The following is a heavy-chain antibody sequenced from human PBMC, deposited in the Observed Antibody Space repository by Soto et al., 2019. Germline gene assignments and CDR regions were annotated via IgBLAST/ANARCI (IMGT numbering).Heavy chain of an antibody. V-gene: IGHV1-69*13. D-gene: IGHD4-17*01. CDR2: IIPMFDRP. CDR3: ARPAADYGSNEQSSHF. J-gene: IGHJ4*02. Sequence: GASVNVSCKASGGTFGNFAIDWVRQAPGQGLEWMGGIIPMFDRPKYALKFQGRVTITADESTSTAYLEVSSLLSEDTAVYYCARPAADYGSNEQSSHFWGQGTLVTVSS. CDR1: GGTFGNFA.